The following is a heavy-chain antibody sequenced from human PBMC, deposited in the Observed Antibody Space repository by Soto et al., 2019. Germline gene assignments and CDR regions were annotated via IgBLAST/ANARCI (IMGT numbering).Heavy chain of an antibody. CDR1: GFAFGNYW. V-gene: IGHV3-7*01. CDR3: AXDSGYGSGSPVNHYLDY. D-gene: IGHD3-10*01. CDR2: IKRDASEK. Sequence: PGGSLRLSCAASGFAFGNYWMSWVRQAPGKGLEWLATIKRDASEKKYVDSVKGRFTMSRDNAKNSLYLQMDSLRAEDTAVYYCAXDSGYGSGSPVNHYLDYWGHGTLVTVSS. J-gene: IGHJ4*01.